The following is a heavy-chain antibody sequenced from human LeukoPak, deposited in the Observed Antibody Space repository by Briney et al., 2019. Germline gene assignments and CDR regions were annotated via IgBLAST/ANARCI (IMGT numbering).Heavy chain of an antibody. V-gene: IGHV1-69*13. D-gene: IGHD3-22*01. J-gene: IGHJ4*02. CDR2: IIPIFGTA. CDR1: GYTFTSYG. Sequence: SVKVSCKASGYTFTSYGISWVRQAPGQGLEWMGGIIPIFGTANYAQKFQGRVTITADESTSTAYMELSSLRSEDTAVYYCARSAPDYYDSSGYGGHYFDYWGQGTLVTVSS. CDR3: ARSAPDYYDSSGYGGHYFDY.